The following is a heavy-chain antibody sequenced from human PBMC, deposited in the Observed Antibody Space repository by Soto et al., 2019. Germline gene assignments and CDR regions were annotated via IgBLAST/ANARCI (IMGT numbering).Heavy chain of an antibody. CDR2: TYYRSKWYN. J-gene: IGHJ6*03. Sequence: PSQTLSLTCAISGDSVSSNSAAWNWIRQSPSRGLEWLGRTYYRSKWYNDYAVSVKSRITINPDTSKNQFSLQLNSVTPEDTAVYYCARVIGTLMVLSYYMDVWGKGTTVTSP. CDR1: GDSVSSNSAA. V-gene: IGHV6-1*01. D-gene: IGHD2-8*01. CDR3: ARVIGTLMVLSYYMDV.